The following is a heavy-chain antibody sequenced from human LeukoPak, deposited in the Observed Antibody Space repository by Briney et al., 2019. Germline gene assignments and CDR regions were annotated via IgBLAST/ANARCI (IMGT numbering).Heavy chain of an antibody. CDR2: ISSSGSTI. J-gene: IGHJ6*03. Sequence: GGSLRLSCAASGFTFSDYYMSWIRQAPGKGLEWVSYISSSGSTIYYADSVKGRFTISRDNAKNSLYLQMNSLRAEDTAVYYCARDTYSRYYYYMDVWGKGTTVTVSS. V-gene: IGHV3-11*01. CDR1: GFTFSDYY. D-gene: IGHD6-13*01. CDR3: ARDTYSRYYYYMDV.